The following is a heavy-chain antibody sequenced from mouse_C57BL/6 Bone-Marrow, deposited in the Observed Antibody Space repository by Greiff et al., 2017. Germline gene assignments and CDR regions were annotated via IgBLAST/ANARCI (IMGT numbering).Heavy chain of an antibody. CDR2: IYPRSGNT. J-gene: IGHJ1*03. CDR3: ARPTIVDWYFDV. Sequence: QVQLQQSGAELARPGASVKLSCKASGYTFTSYGISWVKQRPGQGLEWIGEIYPRSGNTYYNEKFKGKDTLTADKSSSTAYMELRSLTSEDSAVYFCARPTIVDWYFDVWGTGTTVTVSS. D-gene: IGHD2-12*01. V-gene: IGHV1-81*01. CDR1: GYTFTSYG.